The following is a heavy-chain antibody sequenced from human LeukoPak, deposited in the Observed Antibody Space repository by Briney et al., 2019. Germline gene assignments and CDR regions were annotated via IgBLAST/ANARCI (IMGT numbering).Heavy chain of an antibody. V-gene: IGHV3-7*01. CDR3: ARGGKFYYDSSGYPGDY. CDR1: GFTFSSYW. D-gene: IGHD3-22*01. J-gene: IGHJ4*02. Sequence: GGSLRLSCVASGFTFSSYWMSWVRQAPGKGLEWVANIKQDGSEKYYVDSVRGRFTISRDNAKNSLYLQMNSLRAEDTAVYYCARGGKFYYDSSGYPGDYWGQGTLVTVPS. CDR2: IKQDGSEK.